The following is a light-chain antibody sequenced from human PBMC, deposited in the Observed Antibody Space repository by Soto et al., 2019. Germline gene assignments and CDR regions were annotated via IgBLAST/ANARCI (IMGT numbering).Light chain of an antibody. V-gene: IGKV3-20*01. J-gene: IGKJ5*01. CDR3: QPSGSPIT. CDR1: QSVSSY. CDR2: DAS. Sequence: THSAGAVSFSPGEIAALSLRASQSVSSYLAWYQQKPGQAPRLLIYDASSRATGIPDRFSGSGSGTDFTLTISRLAPEDFAVYYCQPSGSPITSGQGTRLEIK.